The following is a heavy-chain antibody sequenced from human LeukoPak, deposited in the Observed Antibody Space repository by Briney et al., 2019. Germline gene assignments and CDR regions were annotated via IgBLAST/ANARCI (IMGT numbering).Heavy chain of an antibody. V-gene: IGHV3-23*01. D-gene: IGHD3-3*01. CDR1: GFTFTSYA. Sequence: GGSLRLSCAASGFTFTSYAMNWVRQAPGKGLEWVSFISASGSSTHYADSVKGRFTISRDNSNNTLYLQINSLRAEDTAAYYCAKGAQYDFWTGYTLEYFDVWGRGTLVTVSS. CDR2: ISASGSST. CDR3: AKGAQYDFWTGYTLEYFDV. J-gene: IGHJ4*02.